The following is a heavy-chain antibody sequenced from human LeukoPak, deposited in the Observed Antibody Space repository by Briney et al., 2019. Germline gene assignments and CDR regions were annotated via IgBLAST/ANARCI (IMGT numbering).Heavy chain of an antibody. J-gene: IGHJ1*01. CDR2: FDPEDGET. CDR1: GSTLTDLS. Sequence: ASVKVSCTVSGSTLTDLSMHWVRQAPGKGLEWMGGFDPEDGETIYAQKFQGRVTMTEDTSTDTAYMELSSRRCEDTAVYYCATVFVVPAAGVYFQHWGQGTLVSVSS. D-gene: IGHD2-2*01. V-gene: IGHV1-24*01. CDR3: ATVFVVPAAGVYFQH.